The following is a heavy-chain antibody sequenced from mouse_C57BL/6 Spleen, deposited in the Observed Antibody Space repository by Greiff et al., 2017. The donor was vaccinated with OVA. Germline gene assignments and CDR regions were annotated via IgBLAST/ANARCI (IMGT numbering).Heavy chain of an antibody. CDR2: INPNNGGT. D-gene: IGHD2-5*01. Sequence: EVKLQQSGPELVKPGASVKMSCKASGYTFTDYNMHWVKQSHGKSLEWIGYINPNNGGTSYNQKFKGKATLTVNKSSSTAYMELRSLTSEDSAVYYCATAYYSNLDYWGQGTTLTVSS. CDR1: GYTFTDYN. J-gene: IGHJ2*01. V-gene: IGHV1-22*01. CDR3: ATAYYSNLDY.